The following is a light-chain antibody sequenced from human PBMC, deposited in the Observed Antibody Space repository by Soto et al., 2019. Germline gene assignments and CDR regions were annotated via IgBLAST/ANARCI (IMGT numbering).Light chain of an antibody. CDR2: WAS. J-gene: IGKJ4*01. Sequence: DFVMTQSPDSLAVSLGERATINCKSSHSVLFGSNNYLAWYQQKSGQPPKLLINWASTRESGGRDRFSGSGSGTDFTLTISSLQAEDVAVYYCQRYYGTPLTFGGGTKVEIK. V-gene: IGKV4-1*01. CDR1: HSVLFGSNNY. CDR3: QRYYGTPLT.